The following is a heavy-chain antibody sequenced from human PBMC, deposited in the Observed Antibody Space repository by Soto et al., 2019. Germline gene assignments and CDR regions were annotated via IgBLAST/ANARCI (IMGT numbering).Heavy chain of an antibody. D-gene: IGHD3-3*01. CDR1: VGSISSGGYS. Sequence: SETLSLTCAVSVGSISSGGYSWSWIRQPPGKGLEWIGYIYHSGSTYYNPSLKSRVTISVDRSKNQFSLKLSSVTAADTAVYYCARVRVAYYDFWSGENWFDPWGQGTLVTVSS. J-gene: IGHJ5*02. CDR2: IYHSGST. V-gene: IGHV4-30-2*01. CDR3: ARVRVAYYDFWSGENWFDP.